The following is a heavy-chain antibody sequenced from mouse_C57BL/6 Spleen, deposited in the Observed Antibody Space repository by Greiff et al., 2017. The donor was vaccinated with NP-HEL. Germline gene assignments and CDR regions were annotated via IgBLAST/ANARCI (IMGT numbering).Heavy chain of an antibody. V-gene: IGHV14-1*01. D-gene: IGHD1-1*01. Sequence: EVQLKESGAELVRPGASVKLSCTASGFNIKDYYMHWVKQRPEQGLEWIGRIDPEDGDTEYAPKFQGKATMTADTSSNTAYLQLSSLTSEDTAVYYCTGNYYGSGGYFDVWGTGTTVTVSS. CDR3: TGNYYGSGGYFDV. CDR1: GFNIKDYY. J-gene: IGHJ1*03. CDR2: IDPEDGDT.